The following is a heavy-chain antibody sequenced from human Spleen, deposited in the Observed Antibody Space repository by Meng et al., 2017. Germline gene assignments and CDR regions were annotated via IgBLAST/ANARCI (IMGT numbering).Heavy chain of an antibody. D-gene: IGHD3-22*01. CDR3: ARDNSRGYFIPTGYFQH. V-gene: IGHV4-59*01. CDR1: GGSISSYY. J-gene: IGHJ1*01. Sequence: SETLSLTCTVSGGSISSYYWSWIRQPPGKGLEWIGYIYYSGSTNYNPSLKSRVTISVDTSKNQFSLKLSSVTAADTAVYYCARDNSRGYFIPTGYFQHWGQGTLVTVSS. CDR2: IYYSGST.